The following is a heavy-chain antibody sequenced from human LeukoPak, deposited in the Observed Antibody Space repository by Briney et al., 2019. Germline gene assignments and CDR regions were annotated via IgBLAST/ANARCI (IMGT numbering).Heavy chain of an antibody. V-gene: IGHV3-11*01. Sequence: GGSLRLSCAASGFTFSDYYMSWIRQAPGKGLEWVSYISSSGSTIYYADSVKGRFTISRDNAKNSLYLQMNSLRAEDTAVYYCATRYSGSYNDAFDIWGQGTMVTVSS. J-gene: IGHJ3*02. D-gene: IGHD1-26*01. CDR3: ATRYSGSYNDAFDI. CDR2: ISSSGSTI. CDR1: GFTFSDYY.